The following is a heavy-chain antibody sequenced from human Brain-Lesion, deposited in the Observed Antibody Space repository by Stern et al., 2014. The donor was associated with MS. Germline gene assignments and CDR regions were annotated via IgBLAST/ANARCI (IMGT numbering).Heavy chain of an antibody. D-gene: IGHD2-15*01. CDR1: GGSVSSTSYA. CDR3: AGEEDIRYCSGGSCTGNWFDP. J-gene: IGHJ5*02. CDR2: IYYSGNT. V-gene: IGHV4-39*01. Sequence: VQLVESGPGLVKPSETLSLTCTVAGGSVSSTSYAWAWIRQPPGKGLEWIGAIYYSGNTYYSPSLKRRLTISLATSKNQFSLQRGSVTAADTAVYYCAGEEDIRYCSGGSCTGNWFDPWGQGTLVTVSS.